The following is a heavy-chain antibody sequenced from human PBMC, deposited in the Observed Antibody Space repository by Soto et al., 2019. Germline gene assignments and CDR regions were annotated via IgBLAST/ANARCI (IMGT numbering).Heavy chain of an antibody. D-gene: IGHD6-13*01. Sequence: PSETLSLTCTVSGGSISSGDYYWRWIRQPPGKGLEWIGYIYYSGSTYYNPSLKSRVTISVDTSKNQFSLKLSSVTAADTAVYYCARGIAADLGAVWFDPWGQGTLVTVSS. CDR1: GGSISSGDYY. V-gene: IGHV4-30-4*01. CDR2: IYYSGST. J-gene: IGHJ5*02. CDR3: ARGIAADLGAVWFDP.